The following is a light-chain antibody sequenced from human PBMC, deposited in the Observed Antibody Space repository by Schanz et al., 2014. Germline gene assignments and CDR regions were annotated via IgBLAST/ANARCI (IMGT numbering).Light chain of an antibody. J-gene: IGLJ2*01. CDR3: QSYDNSLGASVV. CDR1: SSDVGGYNY. CDR2: EVN. Sequence: QSALTQPASVSGSPGQSITISCTGTSSDVGGYNYVSWYQHHPGKAPKLMIYEVNKRPSGVPDRFSGSKSGTSASLAITGLQAEDEGYYYCQSYDNSLGASVVFGGGTKVTVL. V-gene: IGLV2-14*01.